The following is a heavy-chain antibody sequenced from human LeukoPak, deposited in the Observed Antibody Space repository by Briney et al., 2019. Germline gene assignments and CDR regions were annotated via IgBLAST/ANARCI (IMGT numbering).Heavy chain of an antibody. CDR2: INHSGST. CDR1: GGSFSGCY. V-gene: IGHV4-34*01. CDR3: ARVPVTYYYDSSGYYPNDAFDI. J-gene: IGHJ3*02. Sequence: SSETLSLTCAVYGGSFSGCYWSWIRQPPRKGLEWVGEINHSGSTNYNPSLKIRVTISVDTSKNQFSLKLSSVTAADTAVYYCARVPVTYYYDSSGYYPNDAFDIWGQGTMVTVSS. D-gene: IGHD3-22*01.